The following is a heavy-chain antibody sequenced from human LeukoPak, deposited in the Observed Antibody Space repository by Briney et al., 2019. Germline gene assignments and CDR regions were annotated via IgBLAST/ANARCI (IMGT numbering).Heavy chain of an antibody. V-gene: IGHV3-7*01. CDR1: GFTFSGYW. CDR3: ARGFGRP. Sequence: GGSLRLSCAASGFTFSGYWMSWVRQAPGKGLEWVANIKQDGSEKYYVDSVKGRFTISRDNAKNSLYLHMNSLRAEDTAMYYCARGFGRPWGQGTLVTVSS. D-gene: IGHD3-16*01. J-gene: IGHJ5*02. CDR2: IKQDGSEK.